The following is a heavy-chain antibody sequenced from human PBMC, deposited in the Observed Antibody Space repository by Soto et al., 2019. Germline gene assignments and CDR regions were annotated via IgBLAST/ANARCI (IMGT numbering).Heavy chain of an antibody. CDR3: ARSGYDYLIDY. Sequence: QLQLQESGPGLVKPSETLSLTCTVSGGSISSSSYYWGWIRQPPGKGLAWIGSIYYSGSTYYNPSLKSRVTISVDTSKNQFSLKLSSVTAADTAVYYCARSGYDYLIDYWGQGTLVTVSS. J-gene: IGHJ4*02. CDR2: IYYSGST. CDR1: GGSISSSSYY. V-gene: IGHV4-39*01. D-gene: IGHD5-12*01.